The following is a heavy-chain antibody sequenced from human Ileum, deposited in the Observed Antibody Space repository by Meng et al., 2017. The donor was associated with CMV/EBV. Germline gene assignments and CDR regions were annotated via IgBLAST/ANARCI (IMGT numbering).Heavy chain of an antibody. D-gene: IGHD1-26*01. V-gene: IGHV4-39*06. CDR1: GDSITTTTYY. CDR2: IYYSGTT. Sequence: RLQLQESGPGLVKPAETLSLTCTVSGDSITTTTYYWGWLRQPPGKGLEWIASIYYSGTTYYNPSLKSRVTISVDTSKNQFSLKVYSVTAADTAIYYCARSRREDWFDPWGQGTLVTVSS. CDR3: ARSRREDWFDP. J-gene: IGHJ5*02.